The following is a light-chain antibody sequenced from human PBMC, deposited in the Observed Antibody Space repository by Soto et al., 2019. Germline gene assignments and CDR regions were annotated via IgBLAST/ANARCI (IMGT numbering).Light chain of an antibody. J-gene: IGLJ2*01. Sequence: QSVLTRPASVSGSPGQSITISCTGTSSDVGGYNYVSWYQQHPGKAPKLMIYEVSNRPSGVSNRFSGSKSGNTASLTISGLQAEDEADYYCSSYTSSSTYVVFGGGTQLTVL. V-gene: IGLV2-14*01. CDR2: EVS. CDR1: SSDVGGYNY. CDR3: SSYTSSSTYVV.